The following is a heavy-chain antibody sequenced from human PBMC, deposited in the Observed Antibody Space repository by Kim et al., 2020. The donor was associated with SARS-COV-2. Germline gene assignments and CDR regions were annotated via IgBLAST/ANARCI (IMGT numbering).Heavy chain of an antibody. CDR2: ISGSAGST. CDR3: AKDMMYSIGWFDS. J-gene: IGHJ5*01. Sequence: GGSLRLSCAASGFTFSNYDMSWVRQAPGKGLEWVASISGSAGSTYYADFVKGRFTISRDNSKNTLYVQMITLRAEDTAMYYCAKDMMYSIGWFDSWGQGT. CDR1: GFTFSNYD. V-gene: IGHV3-23*01. D-gene: IGHD6-19*01.